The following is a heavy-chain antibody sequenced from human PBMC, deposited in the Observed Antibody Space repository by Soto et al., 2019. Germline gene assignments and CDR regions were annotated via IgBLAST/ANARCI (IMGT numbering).Heavy chain of an antibody. V-gene: IGHV3-15*01. CDR1: GFTFSNAW. CDR2: IKSKSAGGTT. D-gene: IGHD3-22*01. J-gene: IGHJ4*02. CDR3: ARGHRSSGKIFDS. Sequence: EVQLVESGGGLVKPGGSVRLSCAASGFTFSNAWMSWVRQAPGKGLEWVGRIKSKSAGGTTEYDAPVKDRFTISSDASKNTLYLQMNSLKTEDTAVYYCARGHRSSGKIFDSWGQGTPVTVSS.